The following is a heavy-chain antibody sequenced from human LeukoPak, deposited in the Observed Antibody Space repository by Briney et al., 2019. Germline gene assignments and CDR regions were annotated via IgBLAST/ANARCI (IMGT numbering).Heavy chain of an antibody. V-gene: IGHV4-34*01. J-gene: IGHJ6*03. Sequence: SETLSLTCTVSGGSISSYYWSWIRQPPGKGLEWIGEINHSGSTNYNPSLKSRVTISVDTSKNQFSLKLSSVTAADTAVYYCARDYYYYMDVWGKGTTVTVSS. CDR2: INHSGST. CDR3: ARDYYYYMDV. CDR1: GGSISSYY.